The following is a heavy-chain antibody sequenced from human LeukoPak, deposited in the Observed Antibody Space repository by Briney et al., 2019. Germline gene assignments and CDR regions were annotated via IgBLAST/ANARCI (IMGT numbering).Heavy chain of an antibody. CDR1: GYTFTSYG. CDR2: IIPIFGAT. CDR3: AKQGAVRQDYYMDV. D-gene: IGHD3-16*01. V-gene: IGHV1-69*06. Sequence: ASVKVSCKASGYTFTSYGISWVRQAPGQGLEWMGRIIPIFGATTYAQKFQGRVTITADMGSSTAYLELTGLTSEDTALYFCAKQGAVRQDYYMDVWGNGTTVIVSS. J-gene: IGHJ6*03.